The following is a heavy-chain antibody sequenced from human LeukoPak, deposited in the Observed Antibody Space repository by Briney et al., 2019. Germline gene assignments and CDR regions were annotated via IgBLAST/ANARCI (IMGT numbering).Heavy chain of an antibody. Sequence: PGGSLRLSCAASGFTFSSYAMSWVRQAPGKGLEWVSAISGSGGSTYYADSVKRRFTISRDNSKNTLYLQMNSLRAEDTAVYYCAKGYCSSTSCYGDYWGQGTLVTVSS. CDR1: GFTFSSYA. CDR3: AKGYCSSTSCYGDY. J-gene: IGHJ4*02. V-gene: IGHV3-23*01. D-gene: IGHD2-2*01. CDR2: ISGSGGST.